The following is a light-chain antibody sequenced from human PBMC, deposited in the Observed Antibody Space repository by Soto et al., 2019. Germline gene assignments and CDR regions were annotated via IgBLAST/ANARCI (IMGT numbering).Light chain of an antibody. V-gene: IGLV1-40*01. CDR3: QSYDSSLSGYV. CDR1: SSNIGAGYD. CDR2: GNS. J-gene: IGLJ1*01. Sequence: QSVLTQPPSVSGAPGQRVTISCTGRSSNIGAGYDVHWYQQLPGTAPKLLIYGNSNRPSGVPDRFSGSKSGTSASLAITGLQAEDEADYSCQSYDSSLSGYVFGTGTKVTVL.